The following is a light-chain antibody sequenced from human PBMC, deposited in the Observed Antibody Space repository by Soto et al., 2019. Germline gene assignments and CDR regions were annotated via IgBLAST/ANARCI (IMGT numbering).Light chain of an antibody. J-gene: IGKJ1*01. CDR2: AAS. V-gene: IGKV1-39*01. Sequence: DIQMTQSPSSLSAPVGDRVTITCRASQSISSYLNWYQQKPGKAPKLLIYAASSLQSGVSSRFSGSGSGTDFTLTISSLQPEDFATYYCQQSYNSPRTFVQGTKVDIK. CDR3: QQSYNSPRT. CDR1: QSISSY.